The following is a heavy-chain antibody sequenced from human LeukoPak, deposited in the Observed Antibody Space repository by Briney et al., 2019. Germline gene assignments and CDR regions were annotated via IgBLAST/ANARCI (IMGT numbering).Heavy chain of an antibody. J-gene: IGHJ3*02. V-gene: IGHV3-74*03. D-gene: IGHD6-25*01. Sequence: GSLRLSCAASGFTLSSYWMNWVRHDPERGLLWVSRINSDGSVTTYADSVAGRFTISRDNAKNTVYLEMNSLRVEDTAIYYCVRRRCERPINDAFDMWGQGTMVIVSP. CDR2: INSDGSVT. CDR3: VRRRCERPINDAFDM. CDR1: GFTLSSYW.